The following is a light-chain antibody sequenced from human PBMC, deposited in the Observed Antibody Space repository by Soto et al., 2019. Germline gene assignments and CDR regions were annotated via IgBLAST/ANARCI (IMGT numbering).Light chain of an antibody. CDR3: SSYTDNNIPWV. CDR1: SFDVGAYNY. Sequence: QSALTQPASVSGSPGQSITISCTGTSFDVGAYNYVSWYQQHPGKAPKLIIYEVDNRPSGVSDRFSGSKSGNTASLTISGLQAEDEADYYCSSYTDNNIPWVFGGGTKLTVL. CDR2: EVD. V-gene: IGLV2-14*01. J-gene: IGLJ3*02.